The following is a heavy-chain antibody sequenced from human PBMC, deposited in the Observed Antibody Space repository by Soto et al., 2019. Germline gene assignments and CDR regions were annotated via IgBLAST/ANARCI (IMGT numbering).Heavy chain of an antibody. CDR1: GFTFSSYA. D-gene: IGHD1-1*01. CDR2: ISYDGSNK. Sequence: PGGSLRLSCAASGFTFSSYAMHWVRQAPGKGLEWVAVISYDGSNKYYADSVKGRFTISRDNSKNTLYLQMNSLRAEDTAVYYCARVGTVPYYYYGMDVWGQGTTVTVSS. CDR3: ARVGTVPYYYYGMDV. J-gene: IGHJ6*02. V-gene: IGHV3-30-3*01.